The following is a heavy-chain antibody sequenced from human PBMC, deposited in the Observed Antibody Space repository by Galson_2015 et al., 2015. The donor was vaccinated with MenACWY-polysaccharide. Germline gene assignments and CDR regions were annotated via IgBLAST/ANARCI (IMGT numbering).Heavy chain of an antibody. D-gene: IGHD5-24*01. J-gene: IGHJ4*02. Sequence: SLRLSCAASAFNFNNYGMHWVRQAPGLGLEWVAFIRNDGSKKYYGDSVKGRFTISRDNSKNMLYLEMNSLRVDGTAVYYCAKDRVPVEGDGDYWGQGALVTVSS. CDR2: IRNDGSKK. CDR1: AFNFNNYG. CDR3: AKDRVPVEGDGDY. V-gene: IGHV3-30*02.